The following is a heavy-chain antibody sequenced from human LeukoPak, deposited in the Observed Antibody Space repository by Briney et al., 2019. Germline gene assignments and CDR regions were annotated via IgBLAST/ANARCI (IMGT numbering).Heavy chain of an antibody. Sequence: GGSLRLSCAASGFTFSSYWMSWVRQAPGKGLEWVANIKQDGSEKYYVDSVKGRFTISRDNAKNTLYLQMNSLRAEDTAVYNCAREGGYDCSSTSCYPDYWGQGTLVTVSS. CDR3: AREGGYDCSSTSCYPDY. CDR2: IKQDGSEK. D-gene: IGHD2-2*01. V-gene: IGHV3-7*01. CDR1: GFTFSSYW. J-gene: IGHJ4*02.